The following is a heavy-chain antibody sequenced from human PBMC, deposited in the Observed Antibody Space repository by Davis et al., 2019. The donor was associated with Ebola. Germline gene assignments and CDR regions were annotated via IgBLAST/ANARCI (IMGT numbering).Heavy chain of an antibody. V-gene: IGHV3-73*01. D-gene: IGHD3-16*01. CDR3: TGDRGDGDY. J-gene: IGHJ4*02. Sequence: PGGSLRLSCAASGFTFSGSAMHWVRQASGKGLEWVGRIRSKANSYASAYAASVNVRFTISRDDSKNTAYLQMNGLKTEDTAVYYCTGDRGDGDYWGQGTLVTVSS. CDR1: GFTFSGSA. CDR2: IRSKANSYAS.